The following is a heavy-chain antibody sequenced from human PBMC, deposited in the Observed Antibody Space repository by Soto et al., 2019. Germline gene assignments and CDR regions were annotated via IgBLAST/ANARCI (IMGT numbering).Heavy chain of an antibody. J-gene: IGHJ4*02. CDR1: GYTFTGYC. CDR2: INPNSGGT. CDR3: ARDLITFGGVIAGLQN. D-gene: IGHD3-16*02. V-gene: IGHV1-2*02. Sequence: ASVKVSCKASGYTFTGYCMHWVRQAPGQGLEWMGWINPNSGGTNYAQKFQGRVTMTRDTSISTAYMELSRLRSDDTAVYYCARDLITFGGVIAGLQNWGQGTLVTVS.